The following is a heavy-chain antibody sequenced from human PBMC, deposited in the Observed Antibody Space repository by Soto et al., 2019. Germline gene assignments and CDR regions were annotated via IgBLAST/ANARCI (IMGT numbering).Heavy chain of an antibody. J-gene: IGHJ3*01. V-gene: IGHV4-4*02. CDR3: ACRIALIAV. D-gene: IGHD3-22*01. CDR1: GGSISSSNW. Sequence: QVQLQESGPGLVKPSGILSLTCAVSGGSISSSNWWSWVRQPPGRGLEWIGEAYHTGSTNSNPSHTSQGTISVDKSKNHLSLKLSSVTAADTAVYYCACRIALIAVWGQGTMVTVSS. CDR2: AYHTGST.